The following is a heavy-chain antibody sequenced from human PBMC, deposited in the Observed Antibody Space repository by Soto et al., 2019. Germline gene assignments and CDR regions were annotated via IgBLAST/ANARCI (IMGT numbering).Heavy chain of an antibody. Sequence: SETLSLTCTVSSGSISVTNVFWGWVRQPPGKGLEWIGNIDYSGTAYFSPSLATRVTFHVDTSKNQFSLTLYSVTAADTAVYYCARITGRHLDYWGQGILVTVS. D-gene: IGHD1-20*01. CDR2: IDYSGTA. J-gene: IGHJ4*02. CDR3: ARITGRHLDY. CDR1: SGSISVTNVF. V-gene: IGHV4-39*01.